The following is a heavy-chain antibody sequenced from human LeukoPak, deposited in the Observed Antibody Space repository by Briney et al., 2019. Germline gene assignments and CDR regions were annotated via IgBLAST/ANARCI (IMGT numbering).Heavy chain of an antibody. CDR2: INHSGST. D-gene: IGHD2-2*01. V-gene: IGHV4-34*01. CDR1: GGSFSGYY. J-gene: IGHJ6*03. CDR3: ARAAKYRSTSGPPPRYYMDV. Sequence: PSETLSLTCAVYGGSFSGYYWSWIRQPPGKGLEWIGEINHSGSTNYNPSLKSRVTISVDTSKNQFSLKLSSVTAADTAVYYRARAAKYRSTSGPPPRYYMDVWGKGTTVTVSS.